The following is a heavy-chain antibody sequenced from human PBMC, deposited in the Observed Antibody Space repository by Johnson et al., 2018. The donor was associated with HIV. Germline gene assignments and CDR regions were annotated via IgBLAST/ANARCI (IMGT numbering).Heavy chain of an antibody. Sequence: VQLVESGGGLVQPGGSLRLSCAASGFTFSTYAMHWVRQAPGKGLEWVGRIKSKTDGGTTDYAAPVQGRFTISRDDSKNTLYLQMNSLKTEDTAVYYCTTDCSGGSCYSGAFDIWGQGTMVNVSS. CDR1: GFTFSTYA. J-gene: IGHJ3*02. D-gene: IGHD2-15*01. V-gene: IGHV3-15*01. CDR3: TTDCSGGSCYSGAFDI. CDR2: IKSKTDGGTT.